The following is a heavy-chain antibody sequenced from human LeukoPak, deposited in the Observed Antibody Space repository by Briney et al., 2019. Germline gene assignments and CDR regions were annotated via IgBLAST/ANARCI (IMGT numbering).Heavy chain of an antibody. D-gene: IGHD3-22*01. Sequence: GESLKISCKGSGYSFTSYWIGWVRQVPGKGLEWMGIIYPGDSDTRYSPSFQGQVTISADKSISTAYLQWSSLKASDTAMYYCATLYDSSGYYLPFGYWGQGTLVTVSS. CDR2: IYPGDSDT. CDR1: GYSFTSYW. CDR3: ATLYDSSGYYLPFGY. J-gene: IGHJ4*02. V-gene: IGHV5-51*01.